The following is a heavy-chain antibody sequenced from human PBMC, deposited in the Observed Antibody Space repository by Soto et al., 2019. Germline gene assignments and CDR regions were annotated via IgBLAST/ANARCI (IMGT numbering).Heavy chain of an antibody. J-gene: IGHJ6*02. Sequence: SETLSLTCAVYGGSISSSSYYWGWIRQPPGTGLEWIGSIYYSGSTYYNPSLTSRVPISVGTSQNQFSLKLGSVTAADTAVYYCASYDFWSGYYYYYGMDVWGQGTTVTVSS. CDR3: ASYDFWSGYYYYYGMDV. CDR2: IYYSGST. CDR1: GGSISSSSYY. D-gene: IGHD3-3*01. V-gene: IGHV4-39*01.